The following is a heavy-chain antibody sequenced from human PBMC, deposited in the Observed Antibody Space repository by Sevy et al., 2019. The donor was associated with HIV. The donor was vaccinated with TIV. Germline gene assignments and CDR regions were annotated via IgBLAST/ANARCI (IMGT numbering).Heavy chain of an antibody. D-gene: IGHD6-19*01. V-gene: IGHV3-72*01. J-gene: IGHJ4*02. Sequence: GGSLSLSCATSGFTFSDYYMDWVRQAPGKGLEWVARIRNKPNIYTTEYAASVKGRFNISRDDSKNSLYLQMNSLKTEDTAVYYCARVTAVADLYFDYWGQGTLVTVSS. CDR3: ARVTAVADLYFDY. CDR2: IRNKPNIYTT. CDR1: GFTFSDYY.